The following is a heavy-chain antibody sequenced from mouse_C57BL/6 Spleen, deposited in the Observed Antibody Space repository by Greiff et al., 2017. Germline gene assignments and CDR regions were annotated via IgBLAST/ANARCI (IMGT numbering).Heavy chain of an antibody. V-gene: IGHV1-15*01. CDR2: IDPVTGGT. J-gene: IGHJ2*01. Sequence: QVQLKESGAELVRPGASVTLSCKASGYTFTDYEMHWVKQTPVHGLEWIGAIDPVTGGTAYNQKFKGKAILTADKSSSTAYMELRSLTSEDPADYYCTRSGTGFDYWGQGTTLTVSS. CDR1: GYTFTDYE. D-gene: IGHD4-1*01. CDR3: TRSGTGFDY.